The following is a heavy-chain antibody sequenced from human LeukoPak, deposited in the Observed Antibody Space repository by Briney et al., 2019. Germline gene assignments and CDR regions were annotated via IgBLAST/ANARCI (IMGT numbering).Heavy chain of an antibody. V-gene: IGHV4-4*02. CDR2: VHLDGRT. CDR1: GVSVINTNW. D-gene: IGHD3-3*01. CDR3: AREGGFYRPLDY. Sequence: SGTLSLTCGVSGVSVINTNWWTWVRQPPGKGLEWIGEVHLDGRTNYNPSLESRLTMSVDVSENQVSLKLTSVTAADTAVYYCAREGGFYRPLDYSGQGTLVTVSS. J-gene: IGHJ4*02.